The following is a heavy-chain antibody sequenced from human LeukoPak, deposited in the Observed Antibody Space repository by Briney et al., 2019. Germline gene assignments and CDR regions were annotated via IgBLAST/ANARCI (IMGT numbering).Heavy chain of an antibody. V-gene: IGHV4-30-4*01. CDR2: IYYSGNT. CDR1: GGSISSDDYY. CDR3: ARVDLYSSSWRASNWFDP. J-gene: IGHJ5*02. D-gene: IGHD6-13*01. Sequence: SQTLSPTCTVSGGSISSDDYYWSWIRQPPGKGLEWIGYIYYSGNTYYNPSLKSRVTISVDTSKNQFSLQLSSVTAADTAAYYCARVDLYSSSWRASNWFDPWGQGTLVTVSS.